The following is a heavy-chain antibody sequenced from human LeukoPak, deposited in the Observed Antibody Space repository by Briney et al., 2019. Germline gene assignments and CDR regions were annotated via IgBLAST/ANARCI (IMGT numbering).Heavy chain of an antibody. D-gene: IGHD1-26*01. V-gene: IGHV3-23*01. J-gene: IGHJ6*03. Sequence: GGSQRLFCAASGFTFWSYAMRGVRRARGRGVECVSGILDDGYNTYYANSVKGRFTISRDNSNNTLYLQMNSLRAEDTDVYYCAKFGRAPLDNYYVDVWGKGTMVAVSS. CDR3: AKFGRAPLDNYYVDV. CDR2: ILDDGYNT. CDR1: GFTFWSYA.